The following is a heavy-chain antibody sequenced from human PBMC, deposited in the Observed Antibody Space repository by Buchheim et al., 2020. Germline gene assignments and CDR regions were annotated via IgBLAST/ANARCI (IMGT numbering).Heavy chain of an antibody. V-gene: IGHV3-30*18. D-gene: IGHD6-13*01. J-gene: IGHJ6*02. Sequence: QVQLVESGGGVVQPGRSLRLSCAASGFTFSSYGMHWVRQAPGKGLEWVAVISYDGSNKYYADSVKGRFTISRDNSKTTLYLQMNSLRAEDTAVYYCAKVEAAASYYYYYYGMDVWGQGTT. CDR2: ISYDGSNK. CDR1: GFTFSSYG. CDR3: AKVEAAASYYYYYYGMDV.